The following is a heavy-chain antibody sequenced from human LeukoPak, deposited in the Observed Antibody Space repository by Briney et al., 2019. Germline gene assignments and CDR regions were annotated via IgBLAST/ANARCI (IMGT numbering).Heavy chain of an antibody. CDR1: GGSISSGSYY. CDR3: AREGVPPGYQVGGDKIYKQQLVPGYFDY. Sequence: SETLSLTCTVSGGSISSGSYYWSWIRQPAGKGLEWIGRIYTSGSTNYNPSLKSRVTISVDTSKNQFSLKLSSVTAADTAVYYCAREGVPPGYQVGGDKIYKQQLVPGYFDYWGQGTLVTVSS. V-gene: IGHV4-61*02. D-gene: IGHD6-13*01. J-gene: IGHJ4*02. CDR2: IYTSGST.